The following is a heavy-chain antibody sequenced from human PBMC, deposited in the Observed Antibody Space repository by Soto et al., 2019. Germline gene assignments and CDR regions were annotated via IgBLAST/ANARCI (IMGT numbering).Heavy chain of an antibody. J-gene: IGHJ4*02. CDR1: GGSISSGGYY. Sequence: SETLSLTCTVSGGSISSGGYYWSWIRQHPGKGLEWIGYIYYSGSTYYNPSLKSRVTISVDTSKNQFSLKLSSVTAADTAVYYCARLWSGLGNYYFDYWGQGTLVTVSS. V-gene: IGHV4-31*03. CDR3: ARLWSGLGNYYFDY. D-gene: IGHD3-3*01. CDR2: IYYSGST.